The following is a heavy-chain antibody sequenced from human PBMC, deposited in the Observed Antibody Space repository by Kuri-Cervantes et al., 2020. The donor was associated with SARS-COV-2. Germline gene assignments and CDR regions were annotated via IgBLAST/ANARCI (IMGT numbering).Heavy chain of an antibody. D-gene: IGHD3-10*01. CDR2: IIPIFGTA. J-gene: IGHJ3*02. Sequence: SVKVSCKASGGTFSSYAISWVRQAPGQGLEWMGGIIPIFGTANYAQKFQGRVTITADESTSTAYMELSSLRAEDTAVYYCARGGLPITMGDGAFDIWGQGTMVTVSS. CDR1: GGTFSSYA. CDR3: ARGGLPITMGDGAFDI. V-gene: IGHV1-69*13.